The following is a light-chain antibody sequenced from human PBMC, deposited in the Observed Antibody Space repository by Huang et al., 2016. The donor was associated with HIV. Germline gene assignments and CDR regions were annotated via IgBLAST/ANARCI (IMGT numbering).Light chain of an antibody. CDR3: QQYDDWPPWT. CDR2: DAS. J-gene: IGKJ1*01. CDR1: QNITR. Sequence: EIVMTQSPATLSVSPGGRATLSCRASQNITRLAWYQHKPGQAPRLLIYDASSRATGVPARFSGGGSGTDLTLTVSSLQSDDFALYYCQQYDDWPPWTFGQGTQVDMK. V-gene: IGKV3-15*01.